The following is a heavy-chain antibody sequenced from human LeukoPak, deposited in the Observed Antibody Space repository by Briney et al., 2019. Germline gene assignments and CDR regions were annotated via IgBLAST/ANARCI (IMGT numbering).Heavy chain of an antibody. Sequence: GGSLRLSCAASGFTLSSYAMSWVRQAPGKGLEWVSSISGSGGTTYYADSVKGRFTISRDNSKNTLYLQMNSLRAEDTAVYYCTKRTIPAAPFDYWGQGTLVTVSS. V-gene: IGHV3-23*01. D-gene: IGHD2-2*01. CDR3: TKRTIPAAPFDY. J-gene: IGHJ4*02. CDR1: GFTLSSYA. CDR2: ISGSGGTT.